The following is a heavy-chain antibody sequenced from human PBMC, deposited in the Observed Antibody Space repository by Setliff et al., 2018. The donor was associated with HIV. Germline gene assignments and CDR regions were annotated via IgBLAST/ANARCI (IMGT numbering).Heavy chain of an antibody. Sequence: GGSLRLSCAASGFIFSAYAMSWVRQGPEKGLEWVSAITDGGGTTYYADSVKGRFTISRDNSKNTVYLQLNSLRPEDTTVYHCASARIPTGGVSTSLDYWGQGTQVTVSS. V-gene: IGHV3-23*01. D-gene: IGHD3-3*01. CDR3: ASARIPTGGVSTSLDY. J-gene: IGHJ4*02. CDR1: GFIFSAYA. CDR2: ITDGGGTT.